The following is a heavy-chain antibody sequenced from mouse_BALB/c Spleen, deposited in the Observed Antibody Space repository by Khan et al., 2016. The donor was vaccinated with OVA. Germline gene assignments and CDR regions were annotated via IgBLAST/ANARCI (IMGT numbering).Heavy chain of an antibody. D-gene: IGHD1-1*01. V-gene: IGHV1-20*01. CDR3: TKNYRSDFDY. CDR1: GYSFTGYF. Sequence: VQLKESGPELVRPGASVKISCKASGYSFTGYFMNWVMQSHGKSLEWIGRINPHVGETFYNQRFKDKATLSVDESSSTAHLELRNLKSEDSAIYYCTKNYRSDFDYWGQGTTLTVSS. CDR2: INPHVGET. J-gene: IGHJ2*01.